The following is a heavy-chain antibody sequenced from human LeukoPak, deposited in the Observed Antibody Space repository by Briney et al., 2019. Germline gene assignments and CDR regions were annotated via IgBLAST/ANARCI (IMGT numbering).Heavy chain of an antibody. Sequence: GGSLRLSCATSGFKFSDYVINWVRQVPGKGLEWVSFMFKSGSSAYYADSVKGRFTISRDSSGNTLYLQMDSLRVEDTAVYYCAKARGTCSYTSCYRVSSDWGRGTLVTVSS. CDR1: GFKFSDYV. V-gene: IGHV3-23*05. D-gene: IGHD2-2*01. CDR2: MFKSGSSA. CDR3: AKARGTCSYTSCYRVSSD. J-gene: IGHJ4*02.